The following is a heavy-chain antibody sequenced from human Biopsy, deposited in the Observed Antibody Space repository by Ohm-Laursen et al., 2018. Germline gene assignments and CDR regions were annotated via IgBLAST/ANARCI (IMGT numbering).Heavy chain of an antibody. V-gene: IGHV1-69*13. CDR3: VGGQRGPPIGVTVPGDAFDL. CDR1: GVTFDTYA. J-gene: IGHJ3*01. CDR2: RIPYFNTI. Sequence: SVKVSCKASGVTFDTYAFGWMRQAPGQGLEWMGGRIPYFNTIYYARNFQDRAVITADRSARTTDMQLSGLRPDDTAAYYCVGGQRGPPIGVTVPGDAFDLWGPGTMVTVSP. D-gene: IGHD2/OR15-2a*01.